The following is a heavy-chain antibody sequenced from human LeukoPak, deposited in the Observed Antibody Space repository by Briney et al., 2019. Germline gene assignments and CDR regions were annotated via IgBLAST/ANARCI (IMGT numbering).Heavy chain of an antibody. Sequence: SETLFLTCTVSGGSVSSGSYYWSWIRQPPGKGLEWIGYIYYSGSTNYNPSLKSRVTISVDTSKNQFSLKLSSVTAADTAVYYCASDDYGGNGYYFDYWGQGTLVTVSS. CDR3: ASDDYGGNGYYFDY. V-gene: IGHV4-61*01. CDR2: IYYSGST. CDR1: GGSVSSGSYY. J-gene: IGHJ4*02. D-gene: IGHD4-23*01.